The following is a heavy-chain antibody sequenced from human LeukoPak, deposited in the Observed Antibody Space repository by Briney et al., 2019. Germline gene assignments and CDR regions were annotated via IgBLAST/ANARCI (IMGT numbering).Heavy chain of an antibody. CDR2: IYYSGSA. V-gene: IGHV4-31*03. CDR1: GGSISSGGYY. Sequence: SQTLSLTCTVSGGSISSGGYYWSWIRQHPGKGLEWIGYIYYSGSAYYNPSLKSRVTISVDTSKNQFSLKLSSVTAADTAVYYCASAYDSSGYYYVVDYWGQGTLVTVSS. D-gene: IGHD3-22*01. J-gene: IGHJ4*02. CDR3: ASAYDSSGYYYVVDY.